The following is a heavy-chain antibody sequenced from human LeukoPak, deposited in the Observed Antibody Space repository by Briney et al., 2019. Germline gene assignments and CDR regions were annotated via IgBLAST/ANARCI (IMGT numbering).Heavy chain of an antibody. D-gene: IGHD3-10*01. CDR3: ARGGILVQGVTILYGMDV. CDR1: GYSFSTFD. J-gene: IGHJ6*02. V-gene: IGHV1-8*01. Sequence: GASLKVSCKTSGYSFSTFDINWVRQATGQGLEWMGWMNPNSGNTNYEQKFQGRLTMTRDTSISTAYMELSSLRSEDTAVYYRARGGILVQGVTILYGMDVWGQGTTVTVSS. CDR2: MNPNSGNT.